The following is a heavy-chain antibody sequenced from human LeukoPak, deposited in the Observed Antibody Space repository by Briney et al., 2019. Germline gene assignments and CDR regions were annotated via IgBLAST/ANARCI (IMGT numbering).Heavy chain of an antibody. CDR2: IYYSGST. CDR1: GGSISSGGYY. CDR3: ARGLSDYGDYRFDY. V-gene: IGHV4-31*03. D-gene: IGHD4-17*01. Sequence: SQTLSLTCTVSGGSISSGGYYWSWIRQHPGKGLEWIGYIYYSGSTYYNPSLKSRVTISVDTSKNQFSLKLSSVTAADTAVYYCARGLSDYGDYRFDYWGQGTLVTVSS. J-gene: IGHJ4*02.